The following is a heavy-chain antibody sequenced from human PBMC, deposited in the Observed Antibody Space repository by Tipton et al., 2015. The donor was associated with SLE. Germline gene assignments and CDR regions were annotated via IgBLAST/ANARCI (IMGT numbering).Heavy chain of an antibody. CDR2: IYYSGST. J-gene: IGHJ4*02. V-gene: IGHV4-61*08. CDR3: ATMRVGATGFGC. CDR1: GGSINNGGYN. D-gene: IGHD1-26*01. Sequence: TLSLTCTVSGGSINNGGYNWSWIRQPPGKGLEWIGYIYYSGSTNYNPSLKSRVTISVDTAQNQFSLKLSSVTAADTAVYYCATMRVGATGFGCWGQGTLVTVSS.